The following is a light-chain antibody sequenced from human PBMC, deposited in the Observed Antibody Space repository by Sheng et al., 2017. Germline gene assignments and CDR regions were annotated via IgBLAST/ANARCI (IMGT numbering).Light chain of an antibody. CDR1: QGISSY. CDR3: QQLNSYLKIT. J-gene: IGKJ5*01. CDR2: AAS. V-gene: IGKV1-9*01. Sequence: DIQLTQSPSFLSASVGDRVTITCRASQGISSYLAWYQQKPGKAPKLLIYAASTLQSGVPSRFSGSGSGTEFTLTISSLQPEDFATYYCQQLNSYLKITLAKGHDWRLN.